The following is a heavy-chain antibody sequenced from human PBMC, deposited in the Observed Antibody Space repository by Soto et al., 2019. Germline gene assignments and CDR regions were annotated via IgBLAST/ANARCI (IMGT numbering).Heavy chain of an antibody. CDR3: ARDWRGLYSGYDYYYFYYMDV. CDR2: ISAYKGNT. D-gene: IGHD5-12*01. Sequence: QVQLVQSGAEVKKPGASVKVSCKASGYTFTSYGISWVRQAPGQGLEWMGWISAYKGNTNYAQKLQGRVTMTTDTSTSTAYIELRSLRSDDTAVYYFARDWRGLYSGYDYYYFYYMDVLSKGTTVTVSS. V-gene: IGHV1-18*01. J-gene: IGHJ6*03. CDR1: GYTFTSYG.